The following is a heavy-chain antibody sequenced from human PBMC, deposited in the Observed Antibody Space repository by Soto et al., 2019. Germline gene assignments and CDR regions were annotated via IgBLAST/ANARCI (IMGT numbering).Heavy chain of an antibody. CDR3: ARELRFGEDYSGMAV. V-gene: IGHV4-31*03. CDR2: IYYSGST. D-gene: IGHD3-10*01. Sequence: SESLSLTCTVSGGSISSGGYYWSWIRQHPGKGLEWIGYIYYSGSTYYNPSLKSRVTISVDTSKNQFSLKLSSVTAADTAVYYCARELRFGEDYSGMAVWRQVTTVTVS. CDR1: GGSISSGGYY. J-gene: IGHJ6*02.